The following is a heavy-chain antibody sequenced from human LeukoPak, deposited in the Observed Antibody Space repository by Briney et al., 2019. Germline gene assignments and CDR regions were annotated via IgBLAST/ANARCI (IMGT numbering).Heavy chain of an antibody. CDR3: ATRTGQWLVAYAFDI. CDR1: GFTFSSYS. D-gene: IGHD6-19*01. V-gene: IGHV3-21*01. J-gene: IGHJ3*02. Sequence: GGSLRLSCAASGFTFSSYSMNWVRQAPGKGLEWVSSISSSSSYIYYADSVKGRFTISRDNAKNSLYLQMNSLRAEDTAVYYCATRTGQWLVAYAFDIWGQGTMVTVSS. CDR2: ISSSSSYI.